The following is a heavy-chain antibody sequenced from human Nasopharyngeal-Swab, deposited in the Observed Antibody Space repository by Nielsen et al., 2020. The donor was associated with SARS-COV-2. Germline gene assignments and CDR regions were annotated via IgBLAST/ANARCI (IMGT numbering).Heavy chain of an antibody. CDR2: IKQDGSEK. J-gene: IGHJ4*02. V-gene: IGHV3-7*01. CDR3: AREDGSGSPFDS. Sequence: VCQAPGKGLEWVANIKQDGSEKYYVDSVEGRFTISRDNAKNSLYLQMNSLRAEDTAVYYCAREDGSGSPFDSWGQGTLVTVSS. D-gene: IGHD2-15*01.